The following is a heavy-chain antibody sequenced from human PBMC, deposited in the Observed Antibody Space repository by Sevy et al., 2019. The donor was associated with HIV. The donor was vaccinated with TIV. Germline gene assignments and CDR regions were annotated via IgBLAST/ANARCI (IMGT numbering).Heavy chain of an antibody. CDR3: AKRERSYYDSSGNYDAFDV. Sequence: GGSLRLSCAASGFDFSTYDMHWVRQAPGKGLEWVAFISFDGSDKWYVDSVKGRFTISRDNSKNTLYVQMNTLRDEDTAVYYCAKRERSYYDSSGNYDAFDVLGQGTSVTVSS. D-gene: IGHD3-22*01. V-gene: IGHV3-33*03. CDR2: ISFDGSDK. CDR1: GFDFSTYD. J-gene: IGHJ3*01.